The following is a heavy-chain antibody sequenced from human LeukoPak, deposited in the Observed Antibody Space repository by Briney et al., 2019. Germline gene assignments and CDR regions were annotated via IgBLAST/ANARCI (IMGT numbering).Heavy chain of an antibody. D-gene: IGHD1-1*01. Sequence: GGSRRLSCAASGISFSSYAMSWVRQAPGKGLEWVSSVSGSGGSTYYADAVKGRFTISRDNSKNTLYLQMNSLRGEDTAVYYCARAPGENNFGTFDYWGQGTLVTVSS. CDR3: ARAPGENNFGTFDY. J-gene: IGHJ4*02. CDR1: GISFSSYA. V-gene: IGHV3-23*01. CDR2: VSGSGGST.